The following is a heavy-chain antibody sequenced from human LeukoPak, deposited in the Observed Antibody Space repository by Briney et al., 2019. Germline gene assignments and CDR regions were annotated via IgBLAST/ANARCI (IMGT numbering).Heavy chain of an antibody. J-gene: IGHJ4*02. Sequence: TGGSLRLSCAASGFTLSSYAMSWVRQAPGKGLEWVSAISGSGGSTYYADSVKGRFTISRDNSKNTLYLQMNSLRAEDTAVYYCAKDGEIVVVTYFDYWGQGTLVTVSS. D-gene: IGHD3-22*01. CDR3: AKDGEIVVVTYFDY. V-gene: IGHV3-23*01. CDR2: ISGSGGST. CDR1: GFTLSSYA.